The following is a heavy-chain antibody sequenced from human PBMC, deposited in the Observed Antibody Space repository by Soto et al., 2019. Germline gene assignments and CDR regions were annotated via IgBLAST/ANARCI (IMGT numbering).Heavy chain of an antibody. CDR2: VSGTGSSA. V-gene: IGHV3-23*01. CDR3: ARRSAYSDYDLEY. J-gene: IGHJ4*02. D-gene: IGHD4-17*01. CDR1: GFTFSSYA. Sequence: GGSLRLSCAASGFTFSSYAMTWVRQAPGKGLEWVSGVSGTGSSAYYADSVKGRFTISRDTSTNTLSLHRSSLSAEDTAVYYCARRSAYSDYDLEYWGQGTLVTVSS.